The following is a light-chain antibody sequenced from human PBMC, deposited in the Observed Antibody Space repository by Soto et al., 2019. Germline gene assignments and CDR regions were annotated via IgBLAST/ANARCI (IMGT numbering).Light chain of an antibody. CDR1: SSDIGSYDR. J-gene: IGLJ2*01. CDR3: CSYAGSNIFAV. CDR2: EDS. Sequence: QSVLTQPASVSGSPGQSITISCTGTSSDIGSYDRVSWYQRHPGKAPKLMIFEDSRRPSGISNRFSGSKSGNTASLTISGLQAEDEADYYCCSYAGSNIFAVFGGGTKLTVL. V-gene: IGLV2-23*02.